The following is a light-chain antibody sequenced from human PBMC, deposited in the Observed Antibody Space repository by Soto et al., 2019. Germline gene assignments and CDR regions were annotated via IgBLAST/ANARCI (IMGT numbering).Light chain of an antibody. Sequence: DIQMTQSPSMLSASVGYRFPIACRASQSIRRWLAWYQQKPGKAPKLLIFDASTLESGVPSRFSGGGSETEFTLTISSLQPDDLATYYCQQYNSYSPATFGQGTKVDIK. CDR1: QSIRRW. J-gene: IGKJ1*01. V-gene: IGKV1-5*01. CDR2: DAS. CDR3: QQYNSYSPAT.